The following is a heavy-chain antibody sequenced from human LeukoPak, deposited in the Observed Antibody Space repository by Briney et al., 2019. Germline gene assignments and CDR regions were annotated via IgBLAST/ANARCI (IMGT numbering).Heavy chain of an antibody. D-gene: IGHD3-22*01. CDR2: IYYSGST. Sequence: SETLSLTCTVSGGSISSYYWSWIRQPPGKGLEWIGYIYYSGSTNYNPSLKSRVTISVDTSKNQFSLKLSSVTAADTAVYYCARSGLDSSGYLFDYWGRGTLVTVSS. J-gene: IGHJ4*02. CDR1: GGSISSYY. CDR3: ARSGLDSSGYLFDY. V-gene: IGHV4-59*01.